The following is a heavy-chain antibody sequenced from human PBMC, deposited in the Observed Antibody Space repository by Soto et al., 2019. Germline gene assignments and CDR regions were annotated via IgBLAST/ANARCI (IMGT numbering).Heavy chain of an antibody. CDR3: ARDKLKIVVVVAASLYYYYGMDV. V-gene: IGHV1-18*04. Sequence: ASVKVSCKASGYTFTSCGISWVRQAPGQGLEWMGWISAYNGNTNYAQKLQGRVTMTTDTSTSTAYMELRSLRSDDTAVYYCARDKLKIVVVVAASLYYYYGMDVWGQGTTVTVSS. J-gene: IGHJ6*02. CDR1: GYTFTSCG. D-gene: IGHD2-15*01. CDR2: ISAYNGNT.